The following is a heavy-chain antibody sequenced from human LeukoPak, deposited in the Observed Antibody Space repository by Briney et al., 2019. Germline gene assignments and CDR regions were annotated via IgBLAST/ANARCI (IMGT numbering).Heavy chain of an antibody. CDR2: INPNSGST. D-gene: IGHD3-22*01. CDR1: GYTFTAYY. Sequence: ASVKVSCKTSGYTFTAYYIHWVRQAPGQGLEYMGWINPNSGSTNYAQKFQGRVTMTRDTSISTAYMELSRLRSDDTAVYYCARDRISDRGYYFDYWGQGTLVTVSS. CDR3: ARDRISDRGYYFDY. J-gene: IGHJ4*02. V-gene: IGHV1-2*02.